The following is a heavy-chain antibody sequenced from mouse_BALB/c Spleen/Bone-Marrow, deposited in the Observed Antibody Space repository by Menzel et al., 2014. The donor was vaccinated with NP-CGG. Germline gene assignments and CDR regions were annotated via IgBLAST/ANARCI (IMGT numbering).Heavy chain of an antibody. CDR3: TRTYEYFDY. D-gene: IGHD2-3*01. Sequence: VKLMESGAELVRPGASVKLSCKTSGYTFTSYWINWVKQRPGQGLEWIGNIYPSDNYTNYNQKFKDKATLTVDISSTTAYMQLSSPTPEDSAVYYRTRTYEYFDYWGQGTPLPVSS. CDR2: IYPSDNYT. J-gene: IGHJ2*01. CDR1: GYTFTSYW. V-gene: IGHV1-69*02.